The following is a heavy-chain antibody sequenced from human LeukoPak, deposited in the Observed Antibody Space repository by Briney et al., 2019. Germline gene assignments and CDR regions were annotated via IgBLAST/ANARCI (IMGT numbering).Heavy chain of an antibody. J-gene: IGHJ5*02. CDR2: IIPILGIA. CDR3: ARSSSSFNWSDP. D-gene: IGHD6-13*01. CDR1: GGTFSSYA. V-gene: IGHV1-69*04. Sequence: ASVNVSCKASGGTFSSYAISWVRQAPGQGVGWMGRIIPILGIANYAQKFEGRVTITADKSTSRTYLELSSLTSEDTAVYYCARSSSSFNWSDPWGQGTLVTVSS.